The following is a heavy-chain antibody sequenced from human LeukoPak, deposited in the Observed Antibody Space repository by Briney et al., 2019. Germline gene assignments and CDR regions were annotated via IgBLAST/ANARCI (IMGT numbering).Heavy chain of an antibody. D-gene: IGHD1-26*01. Sequence: ASVKVSCKASGYTFTGYYMHWVRQAPGQGLEWMGWINPNSGGTNYAQKFRGRVTMTRDTSISTAYMELSRLRSDDTAVYYCARDEGAKIVFDIWGQGTMVTVSS. V-gene: IGHV1-2*02. CDR1: GYTFTGYY. CDR3: ARDEGAKIVFDI. J-gene: IGHJ3*02. CDR2: INPNSGGT.